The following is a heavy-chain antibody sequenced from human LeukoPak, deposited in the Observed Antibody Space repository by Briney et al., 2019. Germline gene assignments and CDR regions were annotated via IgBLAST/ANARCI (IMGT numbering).Heavy chain of an antibody. V-gene: IGHV4-34*12. D-gene: IGHD2/OR15-2a*01. J-gene: IGHJ4*02. Sequence: SGTLSLTCGVHTGSFSGYYWSWIRQPPGKGLEWIGEIIHTGSTNYNPSLSSRVTISVDTSKNQISLRLSAVTAADTAVYYCARRAANFYRTPLHYWGLGTLVTVSS. CDR1: TGSFSGYY. CDR2: IIHTGST. CDR3: ARRAANFYRTPLHY.